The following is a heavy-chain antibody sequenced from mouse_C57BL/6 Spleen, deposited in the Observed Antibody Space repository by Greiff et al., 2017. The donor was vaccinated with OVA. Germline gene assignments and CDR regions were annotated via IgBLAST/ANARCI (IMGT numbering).Heavy chain of an antibody. D-gene: IGHD2-5*01. V-gene: IGHV1-62-2*01. CDR3: ARHEEEGAYYSNPWFAY. J-gene: IGHJ3*01. CDR2: FYPGSGSI. Sequence: VQLQQSGAELVKPGESVKLSCKASGYTFTEYTIHWVKQRSGQGLEWLGWFYPGSGSIKYNEKFKDKATLTADKSSSTVYMELSRLTSEDSAVYFCARHEEEGAYYSNPWFAYWGQGTPVTVSA. CDR1: GYTFTEYT.